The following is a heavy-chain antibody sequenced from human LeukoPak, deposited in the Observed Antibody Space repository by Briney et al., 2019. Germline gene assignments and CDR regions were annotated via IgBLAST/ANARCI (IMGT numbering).Heavy chain of an antibody. CDR2: INPGESQI. CDR1: GDTFTNFW. J-gene: IGHJ5*02. D-gene: IGHD1-1*01. V-gene: IGHV5-51*01. CDR3: ARRPYQLQRMGDWFDP. Sequence: GESLKISCQVSGDTFTNFWIGWVRHMPGKGLEWVAIINPGESQIRYSPSLQGQVTISADKPTTTVYLQWTSLRASDTAIYYCARRPYQLQRMGDWFDPWGQGTLVTVSS.